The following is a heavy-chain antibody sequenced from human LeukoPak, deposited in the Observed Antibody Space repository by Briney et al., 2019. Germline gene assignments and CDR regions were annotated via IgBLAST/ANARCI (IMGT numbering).Heavy chain of an antibody. CDR1: GGSISSSSYY. Sequence: SETLSLTCTVSGGSISSSSYYWGWIRQPPGKGLEWIGSIYYSGSTYYNPSLKSRVTISVDTSKNQFSLKLSSVTAAGTAVYYCARRYGSGDYFDYWGQGTLVTVSS. CDR3: ARRYGSGDYFDY. D-gene: IGHD3-10*01. V-gene: IGHV4-39*07. J-gene: IGHJ4*02. CDR2: IYYSGST.